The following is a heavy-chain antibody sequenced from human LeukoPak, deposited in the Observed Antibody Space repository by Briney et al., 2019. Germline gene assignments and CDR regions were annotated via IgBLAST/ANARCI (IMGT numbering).Heavy chain of an antibody. CDR1: GFTFSDYY. J-gene: IGHJ3*02. V-gene: IGHV3-11*04. CDR3: AREGEEGFPSAFDI. D-gene: IGHD3-16*01. CDR2: ISSSGSTI. Sequence: GGSLRLSCAASGFTFSDYYMSWIRQAPGKGLEWVSYISSSGSTIYYADSVKGRFTISRDNAKNSLYLQMNSLRAEDTAVYYCAREGEEGFPSAFDIWGQGTMVTVSS.